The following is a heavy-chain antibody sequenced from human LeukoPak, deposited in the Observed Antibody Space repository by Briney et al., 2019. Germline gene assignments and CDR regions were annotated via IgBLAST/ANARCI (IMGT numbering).Heavy chain of an antibody. Sequence: SVKVSCKASGGTFSSYAISWVRQAPGQGLEWMGGIIPIFGTANYAQKFQGRVTITTDESTSTAYMELSSLRSEDMAVYYYARYRWEPKRRYFDYWGQGTLVTVSS. J-gene: IGHJ4*02. CDR1: GGTFSSYA. V-gene: IGHV1-69*05. CDR2: IIPIFGTA. CDR3: ARYRWEPKRRYFDY. D-gene: IGHD1-26*01.